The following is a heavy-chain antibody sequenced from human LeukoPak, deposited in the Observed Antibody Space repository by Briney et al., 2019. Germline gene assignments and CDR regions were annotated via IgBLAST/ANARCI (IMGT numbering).Heavy chain of an antibody. CDR1: GYSFSNHW. V-gene: IGHV5-51*01. CDR3: ARLSDYSNYNYYIDV. D-gene: IGHD4-11*01. CDR2: IYPANSDT. Sequence: PGESLKISCKASGYSFSNHWIGWVRQRPGKGLEWMGIIYPANSDTRYTPSFQGQVTISADKSINTAYLQWSSLKASDTGLYYCARLSDYSNYNYYIDVWGKGTTVTVSS. J-gene: IGHJ6*03.